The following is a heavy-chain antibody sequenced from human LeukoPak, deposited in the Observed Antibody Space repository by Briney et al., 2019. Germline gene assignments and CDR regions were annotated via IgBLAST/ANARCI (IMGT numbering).Heavy chain of an antibody. J-gene: IGHJ4*02. V-gene: IGHV1-18*01. CDR1: GYTFTSYG. Sequence: ASVKVSCKASGYTFTSYGISWVRQAPGQGLEWMGWISACNGNTNYAQKLQGRVTMTTDTSTSTAYMELRSLRSDDTAVYYCARGDVVVVAATATPFDYWGQGTLVTVSS. CDR3: ARGDVVVVAATATPFDY. CDR2: ISACNGNT. D-gene: IGHD2-15*01.